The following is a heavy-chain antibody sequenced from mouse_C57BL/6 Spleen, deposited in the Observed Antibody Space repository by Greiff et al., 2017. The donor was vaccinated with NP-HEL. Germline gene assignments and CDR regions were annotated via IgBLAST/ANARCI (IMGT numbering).Heavy chain of an antibody. CDR3: ASWNYGPRGFAY. CDR1: GYTFTSYW. D-gene: IGHD1-1*02. J-gene: IGHJ3*01. V-gene: IGHV1-55*01. CDR2: IYPGSGST. Sequence: QVQLQQPGAELVKPGASVKMSCKASGYTFTSYWITWVKQRPGQGLEWIGDIYPGSGSTNYNEKFKSKATLTVDTSSSTAYMQLSSLTSEDSAVYYCASWNYGPRGFAYWGQGTLVTVSA.